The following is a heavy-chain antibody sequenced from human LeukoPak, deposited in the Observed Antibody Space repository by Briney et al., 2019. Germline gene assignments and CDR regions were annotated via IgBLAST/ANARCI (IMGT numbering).Heavy chain of an antibody. CDR3: ARHYSKLGGRRDAFHI. V-gene: IGHV4-59*08. J-gene: IGHJ3*02. D-gene: IGHD2-15*01. Sequence: SETLSLTCTVSGGSISSYYWSWIRQPPGKGLEWIGYIYYSGSTNYNPSLKSRVTISVDTSKNQFSLKLSSVTAADTAVYYCARHYSKLGGRRDAFHIWGQGTMLTVSS. CDR1: GGSISSYY. CDR2: IYYSGST.